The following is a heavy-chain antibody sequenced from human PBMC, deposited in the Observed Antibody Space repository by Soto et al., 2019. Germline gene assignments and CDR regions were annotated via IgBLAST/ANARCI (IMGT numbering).Heavy chain of an antibody. J-gene: IGHJ5*02. D-gene: IGHD2-21*01. CDR1: GFTFSSYA. CDR2: ISYDGGNT. V-gene: IGHV3-23*01. Sequence: LRLSCAASGFTFSSYAMNWVRQAPGRGLEWVSTISYDGGNTYYPHSVKGRFTISRDNSKNTLYLQMNSLRAEDAAVYYCAKGGIGWFDPWGQGTLVTVAS. CDR3: AKGGIGWFDP.